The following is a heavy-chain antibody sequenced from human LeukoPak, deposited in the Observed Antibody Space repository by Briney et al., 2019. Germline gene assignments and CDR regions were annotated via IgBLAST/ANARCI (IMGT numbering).Heavy chain of an antibody. CDR2: ISYDGSNK. CDR3: AKDLQVIKSRYMDV. Sequence: GNSLRLSCAASGFTFSAYNVHWVRQAPGRGPEWVAVISYDGSNKYYADSVKGRFTISRDNSKNTLYLQMDSLRAEDTAVYYCAKDLQVIKSRYMDVWGKGTTVTVSS. V-gene: IGHV3-30*18. D-gene: IGHD2/OR15-2a*01. J-gene: IGHJ6*03. CDR1: GFTFSAYN.